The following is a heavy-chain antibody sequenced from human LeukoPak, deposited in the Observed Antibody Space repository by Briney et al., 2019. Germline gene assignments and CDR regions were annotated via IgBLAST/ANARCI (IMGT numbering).Heavy chain of an antibody. Sequence: PSETLSLTCTVSGGSISSYYWSWIRQPPGKGLEWIGYIYHGGSTYYHPSLKSRVTMSVDRSNNQFSLTLTSVTAADTAVYYCAARSYSGYEDDYWGQGSLVTVSS. CDR2: IYHGGST. CDR3: AARSYSGYEDDY. CDR1: GGSISSYY. D-gene: IGHD5-12*01. J-gene: IGHJ4*02. V-gene: IGHV4-59*04.